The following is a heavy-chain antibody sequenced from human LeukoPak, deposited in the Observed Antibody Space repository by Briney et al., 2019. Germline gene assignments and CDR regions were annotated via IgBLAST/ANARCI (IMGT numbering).Heavy chain of an antibody. D-gene: IGHD3-10*01. CDR2: IYTSGST. CDR1: GGSISSYY. V-gene: IGHV4-4*07. J-gene: IGHJ4*02. Sequence: PSETLSLTCTVSGGSISSYYWSWIRQPAGKGLEWIGRIYTSGSTTYNPSLKSRVTISVDTSRNQFSLKLSSVTAADTAVYYCARDLGYYYGSGSYTHRFDYWGQGTLVTVSS. CDR3: ARDLGYYYGSGSYTHRFDY.